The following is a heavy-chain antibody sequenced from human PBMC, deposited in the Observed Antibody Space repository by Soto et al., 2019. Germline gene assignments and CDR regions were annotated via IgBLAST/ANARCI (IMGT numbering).Heavy chain of an antibody. CDR1: GFAFTNYC. CDR3: ARDVAMPTGFGLGY. CDR2: ISNDGSKK. J-gene: IGHJ4*02. Sequence: QVQVVESGGNIVQPGTSLRLSCAASGFAFTNYCIHWVRQAPGKGLEWVAHISNDGSKKFYADSVKGRFTISRDNSENTVYLQMTSLRPDDTAVLYCARDVAMPTGFGLGYWGQGTLVTVSS. D-gene: IGHD3-16*01. V-gene: IGHV3-30*03.